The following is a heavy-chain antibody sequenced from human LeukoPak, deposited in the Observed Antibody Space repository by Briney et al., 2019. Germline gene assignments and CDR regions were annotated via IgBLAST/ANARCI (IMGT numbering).Heavy chain of an antibody. J-gene: IGHJ5*02. CDR2: IYSSGST. V-gene: IGHV4-4*07. CDR3: ARGGRGFDP. Sequence: SETLSLTCTVSGGSFSSYYWSWVRQPAGKGLEWIGRIYSSGSTSYNPSLKSRVTISVDTSKNQFSLELNSVTASDTAVYYCARGGRGFDPWGQGTLVTVSS. CDR1: GGSFSSYY.